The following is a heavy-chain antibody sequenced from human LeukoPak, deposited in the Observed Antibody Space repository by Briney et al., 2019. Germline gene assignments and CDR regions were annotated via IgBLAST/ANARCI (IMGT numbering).Heavy chain of an antibody. CDR1: GYTFTSYD. D-gene: IGHD2-15*01. V-gene: IGHV1-8*01. CDR3: ASALGIVVVVAQDYYGMDA. J-gene: IGHJ6*02. Sequence: ASVKVSCKASGYTFTSYDINWVRQATGQGLEWMGWMNPNSGNTGYAQKFQGRVTMTRNTSISTAYMELSSLRSEDTAVYYCASALGIVVVVAQDYYGMDAWGQGTTVTVSS. CDR2: MNPNSGNT.